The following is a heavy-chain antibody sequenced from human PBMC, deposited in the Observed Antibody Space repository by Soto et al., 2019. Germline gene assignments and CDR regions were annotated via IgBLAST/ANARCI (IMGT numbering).Heavy chain of an antibody. CDR2: IYYSGST. CDR3: ARRSIAAAGWWFDP. J-gene: IGHJ5*02. CDR1: SGSISSADYY. D-gene: IGHD6-13*01. V-gene: IGHV4-31*03. Sequence: SETLSLTCTVSSGSISSADYYWSWIRQHPGKGLEWIGYIYYSGSTYYNPSLKSRVTISVDTSKNQFSLKLSSVTAADTAVYYCARRSIAAAGWWFDPWGQGTLVTVSS.